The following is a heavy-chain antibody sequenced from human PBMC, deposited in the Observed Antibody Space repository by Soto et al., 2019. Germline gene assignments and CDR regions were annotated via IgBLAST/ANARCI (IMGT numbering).Heavy chain of an antibody. CDR1: GYTFTSYG. CDR3: AGAIAVAGRQRFDP. D-gene: IGHD6-19*01. J-gene: IGHJ5*02. Sequence: ASVKVSCKASGYTFTSYGISWVRQAPGQGLEWMGWISAYNGNTNYAQKLQGRVTMTTDTSTSTAYMELRSLRSDDTAVYYCAGAIAVAGRQRFDPWGQGTLVTVSS. CDR2: ISAYNGNT. V-gene: IGHV1-18*01.